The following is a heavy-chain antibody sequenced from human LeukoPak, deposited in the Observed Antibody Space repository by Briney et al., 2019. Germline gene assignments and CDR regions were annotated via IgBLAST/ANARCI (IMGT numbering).Heavy chain of an antibody. D-gene: IGHD6-19*01. CDR2: IYPGDSNT. CDR1: GYSFTSYW. J-gene: IGHJ4*02. CDR3: ARLYNSDWFLDS. Sequence: GESLKISCKGSGYSFTSYWISWVRQMPGKGLEWMGSIYPGDSNTRYSPSFQGQVSISADKSISTAYLQWSSLKASDTAFYYCARLYNSDWFLDSWGQGTLVTVSS. V-gene: IGHV5-51*01.